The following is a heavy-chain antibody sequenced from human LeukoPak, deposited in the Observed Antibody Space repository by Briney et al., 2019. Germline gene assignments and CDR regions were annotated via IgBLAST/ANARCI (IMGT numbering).Heavy chain of an antibody. V-gene: IGHV4-34*01. CDR3: ARFRGSSVPYYYYGMDV. CDR1: GGSFSGYY. J-gene: IGHJ6*02. D-gene: IGHD6-19*01. CDR2: INHSGST. Sequence: SETLSLTCAVYGGSFSGYYWSWIRQPPGKGLEWIGEINHSGSTNYNPSLKSRVTISVDTSKNQLSLKLSSVTAADTAVYYCARFRGSSVPYYYYGMDVWGQGTTVTVSS.